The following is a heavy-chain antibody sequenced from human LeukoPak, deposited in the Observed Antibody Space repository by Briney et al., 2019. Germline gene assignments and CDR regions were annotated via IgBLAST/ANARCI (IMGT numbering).Heavy chain of an antibody. V-gene: IGHV1-18*01. J-gene: IGHJ6*03. D-gene: IGHD2-2*01. Sequence: ASVKVSCKASGYTFTSYGISWVRQAPGQGLEWMGWISAYNGNTNYAQNLQGRVTMTTDTSTSTAYMELRSLRSDDTAVYYCARDPPYCSSTSCYGYYYYMDVWGKGTTVTISS. CDR2: ISAYNGNT. CDR3: ARDPPYCSSTSCYGYYYYMDV. CDR1: GYTFTSYG.